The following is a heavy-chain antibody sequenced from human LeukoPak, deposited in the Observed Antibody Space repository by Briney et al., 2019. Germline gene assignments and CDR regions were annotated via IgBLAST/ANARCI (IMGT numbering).Heavy chain of an antibody. CDR2: IYYSGST. CDR1: GGSISSSSYY. V-gene: IGHV4-39*01. CDR3: ARQCSGGSCYSGSFDY. Sequence: PSETLSLTCTVSGGSISSSSYYWGWIRQPPGKGLEWIGSIYYSGSTYYNPSLKSRVTISVGTSKNQFSLKLSSVTAADTAVYYCARQCSGGSCYSGSFDYWGQGTLVTVSS. D-gene: IGHD2-15*01. J-gene: IGHJ4*02.